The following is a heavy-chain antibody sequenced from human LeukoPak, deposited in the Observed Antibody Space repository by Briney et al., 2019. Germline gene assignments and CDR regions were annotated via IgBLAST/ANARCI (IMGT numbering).Heavy chain of an antibody. D-gene: IGHD2-2*01. CDR1: GYTFTGYY. CDR2: INPNSGGT. Sequence: GASVKVSCKASGYTFTGYYMHWVRQAPGQGLEWMGWINPNSGGTNYAQKFQGRVTMTRDTSISTAYMELSRLRSDDTAVHYCARVPAATNWFDPWGQGTLVTVSS. J-gene: IGHJ5*02. V-gene: IGHV1-2*02. CDR3: ARVPAATNWFDP.